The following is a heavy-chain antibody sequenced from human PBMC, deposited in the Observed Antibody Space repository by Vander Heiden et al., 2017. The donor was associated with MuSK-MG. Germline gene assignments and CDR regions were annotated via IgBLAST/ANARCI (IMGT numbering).Heavy chain of an antibody. CDR3: GTTDDVVVVAATPR. V-gene: IGHV3-30*03. CDR1: GFTFGSYR. Sequence: QVQLVESGGGVVQPGRSLRLSGAASGFTFGSYRMHWVRQVPGKGLELVAVISYDGSNKYYADSVKGRFTISRDNSKNTLYLQMNSLRAEDTAVYYCGTTDDVVVVAATPRWGQGTRGTVSS. D-gene: IGHD2-15*01. CDR2: ISYDGSNK. J-gene: IGHJ4*02.